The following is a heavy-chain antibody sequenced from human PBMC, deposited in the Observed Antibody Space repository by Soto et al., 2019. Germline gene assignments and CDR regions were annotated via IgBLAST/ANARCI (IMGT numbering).Heavy chain of an antibody. CDR2: IYHSGST. J-gene: IGHJ5*02. V-gene: IGHV4-30-2*01. Sequence: KTWETLSLTCAVSGGSISSGGYSWSWIRQPPGKGLEWIGYIYHSGSTYYNPSLKSRVTISVDRSKNQFSLKLSSVTAADTAVYYCARGQAAAPRGFDPWGQGTLVTVS. D-gene: IGHD6-13*01. CDR3: ARGQAAAPRGFDP. CDR1: GGSISSGGYS.